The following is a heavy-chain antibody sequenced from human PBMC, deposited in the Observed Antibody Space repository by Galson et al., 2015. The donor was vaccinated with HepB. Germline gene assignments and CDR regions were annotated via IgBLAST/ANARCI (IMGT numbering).Heavy chain of an antibody. J-gene: IGHJ4*02. Sequence: SLRLSCAASGFTFSSYAMSWVRQAPGKGLEWVSAISGSGGSTYYADSVKGRFTISRDNSKNTLYLQMNSLRAEDTAVYYCALLNRVGGYGDLLMRFDYWGQGTLVTVSS. CDR1: GFTFSSYA. CDR2: ISGSGGST. CDR3: ALLNRVGGYGDLLMRFDY. D-gene: IGHD4-17*01. V-gene: IGHV3-23*01.